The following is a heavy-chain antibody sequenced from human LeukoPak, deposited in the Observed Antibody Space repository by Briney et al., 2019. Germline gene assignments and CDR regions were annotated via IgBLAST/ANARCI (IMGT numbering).Heavy chain of an antibody. CDR3: ARSRQASGLFNS. Sequence: SETLSLTCTVSGGSISSGGYYWSWFRQPAGKGLEWIGRIYATGSTGYNPSLKSRVTISVDTSRNQFSLKLNSVTAADTAVYYCARSRQASGLFNSWGQGTLVVVSS. V-gene: IGHV4-61*02. CDR1: GGSISSGGYY. D-gene: IGHD3-10*01. J-gene: IGHJ5*01. CDR2: IYATGST.